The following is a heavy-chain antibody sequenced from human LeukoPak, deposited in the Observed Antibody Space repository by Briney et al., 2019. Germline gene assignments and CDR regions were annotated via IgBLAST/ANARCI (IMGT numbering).Heavy chain of an antibody. V-gene: IGHV3-7*01. Sequence: PGGCLRLSCAASGFTLSKYWMNWVRQAPGRGREWVALLKQVGCEKLYVESLEGRFTISRDNAKNSLYLQMKSLRVEDTAVYYCMGGAGWLVDYWGQGTLVTVSS. D-gene: IGHD2-15*01. CDR3: MGGAGWLVDY. CDR2: LKQVGCEK. CDR1: GFTLSKYW. J-gene: IGHJ4*02.